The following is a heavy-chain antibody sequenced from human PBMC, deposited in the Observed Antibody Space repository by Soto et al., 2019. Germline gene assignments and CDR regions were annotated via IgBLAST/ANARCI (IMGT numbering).Heavy chain of an antibody. D-gene: IGHD1-1*01. CDR1: GFTFSSYA. CDR3: ARDQGTVDLLYNWNPTTYNWFDP. V-gene: IGHV3-21*04. Sequence: GSLRLSCAASGFTFSSYALTWVRQAPGKGLEWVSSISSSSSYIYYADSVKGRFTISRDNAKNSLYLQMNSLTAEDTAVYYCARDQGTVDLLYNWNPTTYNWFDPWGQGTLVTVSS. J-gene: IGHJ5*02. CDR2: ISSSSSYI.